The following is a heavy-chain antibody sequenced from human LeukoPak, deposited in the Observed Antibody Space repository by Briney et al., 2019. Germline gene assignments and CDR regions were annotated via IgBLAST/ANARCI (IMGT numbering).Heavy chain of an antibody. D-gene: IGHD6-13*01. Sequence: SETLSLTCAVYGGSFSGYIWSWVRQPPGKGLEWVGEINHSGRTNYNPSLKSRVTISVATSKNQFSLKLSSVTAADTAVYYCARQQWAAAGFDYWGQGTLVTVSS. CDR3: ARQQWAAAGFDY. CDR2: INHSGRT. V-gene: IGHV4-34*01. J-gene: IGHJ4*02. CDR1: GGSFSGYI.